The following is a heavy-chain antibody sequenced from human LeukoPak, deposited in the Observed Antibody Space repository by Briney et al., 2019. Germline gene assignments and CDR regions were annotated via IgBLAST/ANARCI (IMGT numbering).Heavy chain of an antibody. CDR3: ARHALVLRTVAVERFGWFAP. CDR1: GGSISSYY. J-gene: IGHJ5*02. Sequence: PSETLSLTCTVSGGSISSYYWSWIRQPPGKGLEWIGYIYYSGSTNYNPSLKSRVTISVDTSKNQFSLKLSSVTAADTAVYYCARHALVLRTVAVERFGWFAPWGQGTLVTVSS. CDR2: IYYSGST. D-gene: IGHD6-19*01. V-gene: IGHV4-59*08.